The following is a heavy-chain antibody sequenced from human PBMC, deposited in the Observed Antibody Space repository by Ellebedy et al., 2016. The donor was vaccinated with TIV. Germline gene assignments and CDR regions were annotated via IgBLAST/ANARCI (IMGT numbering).Heavy chain of an antibody. CDR2: IIPIFGLT. J-gene: IGHJ4*02. V-gene: IGHV1-69*04. CDR1: GGTFNSHA. CDR3: AKLTVGSRYLDY. D-gene: IGHD1-26*01. Sequence: SVKVSXKASGGTFNSHAIIWVRQAPGQGLEWMGRIIPIFGLTNYAQKFQGRVTIIADKSTSTAYLEVNSLRVEDTAVYYCAKLTVGSRYLDYWGQGTLVTVSS.